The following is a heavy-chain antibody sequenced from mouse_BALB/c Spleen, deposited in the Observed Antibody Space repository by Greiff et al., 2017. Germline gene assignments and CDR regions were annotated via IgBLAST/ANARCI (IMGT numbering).Heavy chain of an antibody. V-gene: IGHV2-9*02. D-gene: IGHD2-10*01. CDR3: ASTYYGNYVETWFAY. J-gene: IGHJ3*01. CDR1: GFSLTSYG. Sequence: VQLQQSGPGLVAPSQSLSITCTVSGFSLTSYGVHWVRQPPGKGLEWLGVIWAGGSTNYNSALMSRLSISKDDSKSQVFLKMNSLQTDDTAMYYCASTYYGNYVETWFAYWGQGTLVTVSA. CDR2: IWAGGST.